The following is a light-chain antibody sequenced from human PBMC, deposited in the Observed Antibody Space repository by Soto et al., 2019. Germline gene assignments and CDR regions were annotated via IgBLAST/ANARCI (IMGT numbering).Light chain of an antibody. V-gene: IGLV1-47*01. CDR2: RND. J-gene: IGLJ1*01. CDR1: SSKLANNY. Sequence: QSVLTQPHSASGTPGQRGTVYCSGSSSKLANNYVFWYQHLPGTAHKLLIYRNDQRPSGVYDRFSGSKSGTSASLAISVLRSEDEADYYCAAWDVSLSGSYVCGTGTKLTVL. CDR3: AAWDVSLSGSYV.